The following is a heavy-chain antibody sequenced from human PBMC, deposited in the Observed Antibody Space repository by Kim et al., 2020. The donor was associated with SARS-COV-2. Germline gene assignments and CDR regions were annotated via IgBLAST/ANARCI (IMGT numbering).Heavy chain of an antibody. J-gene: IGHJ3*02. Sequence: GESLKISCKGSGYSFTSYWIGWVRQMPGKGLEWMGIIYPGDSDTRYSPSFQGQVTISADKSISTAYLQWSSLKASDTAMYYCARPAIYDFWSGYYDHDAFDSWGQGKMVTVSS. V-gene: IGHV5-51*01. CDR2: IYPGDSDT. D-gene: IGHD3-3*01. CDR1: GYSFTSYW. CDR3: ARPAIYDFWSGYYDHDAFDS.